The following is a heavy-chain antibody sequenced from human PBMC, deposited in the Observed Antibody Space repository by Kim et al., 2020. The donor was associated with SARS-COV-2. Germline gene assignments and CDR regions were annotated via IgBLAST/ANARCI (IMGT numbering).Heavy chain of an antibody. CDR2: ISYDGSNK. CDR1: GFTFSSYA. V-gene: IGHV3-30-3*01. J-gene: IGHJ6*01. D-gene: IGHD1-1*01. Sequence: GGSLRLSCAASGFTFSSYAMHWVRQAPGKGLEWVAVISYDGSNKYYADPVKGRFTISRDNSKNTLYLQMNSLRAEDTAVYYCAGTLTPATTDYYGMAVWG. CDR3: AGTLTPATTDYYGMAV.